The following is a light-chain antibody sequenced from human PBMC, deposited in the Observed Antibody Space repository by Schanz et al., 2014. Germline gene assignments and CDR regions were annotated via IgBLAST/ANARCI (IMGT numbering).Light chain of an antibody. V-gene: IGKV3-20*01. CDR1: QTVNSKF. Sequence: EIVLTQSPGTLSLSPGERATLSCRASQTVNSKFLAWYQQRPGQSPRVLIYGASTRATGVPDRFSGRASGSDLTLTISRLEPEDFAVYYCQQYSSSSVTFGQGTKVEIK. J-gene: IGKJ1*01. CDR3: QQYSSSSVT. CDR2: GAS.